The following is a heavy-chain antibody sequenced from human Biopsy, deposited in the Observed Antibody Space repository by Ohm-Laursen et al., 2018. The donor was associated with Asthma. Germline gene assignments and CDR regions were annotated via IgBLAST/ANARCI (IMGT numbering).Heavy chain of an antibody. CDR1: GDSITSGGCC. CDR2: IHHSGTS. Sequence: SQTLSLTCTVSGDSITSGGCCWNWIRQHPGKGLEWIGYIHHSGTSYFNPSPKSRVSFSRDTSKNQFPLRLSSVTAADTAMYYCARIPRRSGSYFVDYWGQGTLVTVSS. D-gene: IGHD3-22*01. CDR3: ARIPRRSGSYFVDY. J-gene: IGHJ4*02. V-gene: IGHV4-31*03.